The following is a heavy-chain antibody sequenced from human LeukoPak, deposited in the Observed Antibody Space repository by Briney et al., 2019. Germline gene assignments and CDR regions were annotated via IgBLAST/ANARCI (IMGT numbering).Heavy chain of an antibody. CDR1: GFTFSSYA. Sequence: GGSLRLSCAASGFTFSSYAMSWVRQAPGKGLEWVSYISSSSSIIYYADSVKGRFTISRDNAKNSLYLQMNSLRDEDTAVYYCASPAHYDILTGYHDYGMDVWGQGTTVTVSS. J-gene: IGHJ6*02. V-gene: IGHV3-48*02. CDR2: ISSSSSII. D-gene: IGHD3-9*01. CDR3: ASPAHYDILTGYHDYGMDV.